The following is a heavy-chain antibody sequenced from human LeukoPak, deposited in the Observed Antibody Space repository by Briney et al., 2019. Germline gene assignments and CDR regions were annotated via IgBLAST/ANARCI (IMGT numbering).Heavy chain of an antibody. V-gene: IGHV4-38-2*02. D-gene: IGHD1-7*01. CDR1: GYSISSGYY. CDR3: ARGLGGRTGTTRFDP. CDR2: IFHSGIT. J-gene: IGHJ5*02. Sequence: SETLSLTCTVSGYSISSGYYWGWIRQPPGKGLEWIGSIFHSGITYYNPSLKSRVTISLDTSKNQFSLKLSSVTAADTAVYHCARGLGGRTGTTRFDPWGQGTLVTVSS.